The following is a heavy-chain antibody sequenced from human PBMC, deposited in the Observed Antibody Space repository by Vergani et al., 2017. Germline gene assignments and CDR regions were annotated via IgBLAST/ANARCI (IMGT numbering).Heavy chain of an antibody. J-gene: IGHJ4*02. CDR2: IYSGGST. CDR1: GFTVSSNY. V-gene: IGHV3-66*01. D-gene: IGHD3-22*01. Sequence: EVQLVESGGGLVQPGGSLRLSCAASGFTVSSNYMSWVRQAPGKGLEWVSVIYSGGSTYYADSVKGRFTISRDNSKNTLYLQMNSLRAEDTAVYYCASRDSSGYYYLDYWGQGTLDTVSS. CDR3: ASRDSSGYYYLDY.